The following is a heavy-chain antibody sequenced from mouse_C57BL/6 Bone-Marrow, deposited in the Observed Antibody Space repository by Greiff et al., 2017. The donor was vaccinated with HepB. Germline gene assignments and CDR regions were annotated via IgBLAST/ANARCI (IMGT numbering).Heavy chain of an antibody. CDR3: ARGGAHYYGSTFDY. CDR1: GYAFSSSW. J-gene: IGHJ2*01. V-gene: IGHV1-82*01. D-gene: IGHD1-1*01. CDR2: IYPGDGDT. Sequence: VKLQQSGPELVKPGASVKISCKASGYAFSSSWLNWVKQRPGKGLEWIGRIYPGDGDTNYNGKFKGKATLTADKSSSTAYMQLSSLTSEDSAVYFCARGGAHYYGSTFDYWGQGTTLTVSS.